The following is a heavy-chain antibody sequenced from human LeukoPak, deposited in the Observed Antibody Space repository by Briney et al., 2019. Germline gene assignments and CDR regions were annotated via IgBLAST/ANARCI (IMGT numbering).Heavy chain of an antibody. CDR3: ARYEQRPGVTATDP. CDR1: GFTFNSYW. Sequence: GGSLRLSCAASGFTFNSYWMVWFRQAPGKGLVWVSCINPDGSWTLHADSVKGRFAISRDYARNTLYLQMNSLGVEDTAMYYCARYEQRPGVTATDPWSQGTLVTVSS. V-gene: IGHV3-74*01. CDR2: INPDGSWT. J-gene: IGHJ5*02. D-gene: IGHD2-21*02.